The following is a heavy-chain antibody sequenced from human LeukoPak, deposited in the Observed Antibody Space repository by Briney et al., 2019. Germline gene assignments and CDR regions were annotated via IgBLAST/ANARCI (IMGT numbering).Heavy chain of an antibody. CDR1: GFTFSSYA. D-gene: IGHD3-3*01. CDR2: ISGSGGST. CDR3: ARDGAIFGVGDV. J-gene: IGHJ6*02. Sequence: PGGSLRLSCAASGFTFSSYAMSWVRQAPGKGLEWVSAISGSGGSTYYADSVKGRFTISRDNSKSTLYLQMNSLRAEDTAVYYCARDGAIFGVGDVWGQGTTVTVSS. V-gene: IGHV3-23*01.